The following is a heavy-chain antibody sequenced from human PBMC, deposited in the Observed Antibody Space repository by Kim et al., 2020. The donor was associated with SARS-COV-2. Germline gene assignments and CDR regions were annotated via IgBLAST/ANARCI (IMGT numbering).Heavy chain of an antibody. Sequence: STSLKTRLTISKDTSKNQVVLTMTNMDPVDTATYYCARSDYGAQRDAFDIWGQGTMVTVSS. D-gene: IGHD4-17*01. J-gene: IGHJ3*02. CDR3: ARSDYGAQRDAFDI. V-gene: IGHV2-70*01.